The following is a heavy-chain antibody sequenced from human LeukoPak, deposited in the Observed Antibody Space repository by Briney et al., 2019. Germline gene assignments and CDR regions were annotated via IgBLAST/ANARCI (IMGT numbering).Heavy chain of an antibody. CDR2: INHSGST. V-gene: IGHV4-34*01. CDR1: GGSFSGYY. CDR3: ARGRRSGSYYFYYYGMDV. D-gene: IGHD1-26*01. Sequence: PSETLSLTCAVYGGSFSGYYWSWIRQPPGKGLEWIGEINHSGSTNYNPSLKSRVTISVDTSKNQFSLKLGSVTAADTAVYYCARGRRSGSYYFYYYGMDVWGQGTTVTVSS. J-gene: IGHJ6*02.